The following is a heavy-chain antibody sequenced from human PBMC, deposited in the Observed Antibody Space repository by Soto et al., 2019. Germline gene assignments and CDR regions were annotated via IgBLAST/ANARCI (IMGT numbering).Heavy chain of an antibody. Sequence: SETLSLTCTFSGGSISSYYWSWIRQPPGKGLEWIGYIYYSGSTNYNPSLKSRVAISVDTSKNQFSLKLNSMTAADTAVYYCARHNYGSGSTYYDYWGQGTLVTVSS. J-gene: IGHJ4*02. CDR3: ARHNYGSGSTYYDY. CDR2: IYYSGST. CDR1: GGSISSYY. D-gene: IGHD3-10*01. V-gene: IGHV4-59*08.